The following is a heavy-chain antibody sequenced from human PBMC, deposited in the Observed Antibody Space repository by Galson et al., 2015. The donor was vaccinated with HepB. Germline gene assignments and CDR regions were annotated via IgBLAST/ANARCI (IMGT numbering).Heavy chain of an antibody. CDR1: GGTFSSYA. CDR2: IMPIFGTA. V-gene: IGHV1-69*13. D-gene: IGHD2-15*01. J-gene: IGHJ6*02. CDR3: ARGARQGYCSGGSCRTGGTYYYYGMDV. Sequence: SVKVSCKASGGTFSSYAISWVRQAPGQGLEWMGGIMPIFGTANYAQKLQGRVTITADESTSTAYMELSSLRSEDTAVYYCARGARQGYCSGGSCRTGGTYYYYGMDVWGQGTTVTVSS.